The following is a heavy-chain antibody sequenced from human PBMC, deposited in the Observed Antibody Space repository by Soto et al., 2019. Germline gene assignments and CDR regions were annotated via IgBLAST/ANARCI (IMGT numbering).Heavy chain of an antibody. J-gene: IGHJ3*02. V-gene: IGHV1-24*01. CDR1: GYTLTELS. Sequence: GASVKVSCKVSGYTLTELSMHWVRQAPGKGLEWMGGFDPEDGETIYARKFQGRVTMTEDTSTDTAYMELSSLRSEDTAVYYCATDYCSSTSCYGSGGAFDIWGQGTMVTVSS. CDR2: FDPEDGET. CDR3: ATDYCSSTSCYGSGGAFDI. D-gene: IGHD2-2*01.